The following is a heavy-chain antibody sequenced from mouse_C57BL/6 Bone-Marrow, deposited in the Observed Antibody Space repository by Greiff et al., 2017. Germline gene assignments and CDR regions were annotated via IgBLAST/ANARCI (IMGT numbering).Heavy chain of an antibody. CDR2: IDPSDSYT. CDR1: GYTFTSYW. V-gene: IGHV1-69*01. J-gene: IGHJ4*01. Sequence: VQLQQPGAELVMPGASVKLSCKASGYTFTSYWMHWVKQRPGQGLEWIGEIDPSDSYTNYNQKFKGKSTLTVDKSSSTAYMQLSSLTSEDSAVYYCARSCFYAMDYWGQGTSVTVSS. CDR3: ARSCFYAMDY.